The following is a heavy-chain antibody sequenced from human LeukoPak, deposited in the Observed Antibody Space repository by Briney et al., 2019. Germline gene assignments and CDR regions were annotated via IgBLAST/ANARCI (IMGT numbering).Heavy chain of an antibody. Sequence: PGGSLRLSCAASGFTFRSHAMHWVRQAPGKGLEWVAVISYDGNNKYYAGSVKGRFSISRDNSKNTLYLQMNSLRDEDTAVYYCAREIWGTFKDWGQGTLVTVSS. V-gene: IGHV3-30-3*01. D-gene: IGHD3-16*01. J-gene: IGHJ4*02. CDR1: GFTFRSHA. CDR2: ISYDGNNK. CDR3: AREIWGTFKD.